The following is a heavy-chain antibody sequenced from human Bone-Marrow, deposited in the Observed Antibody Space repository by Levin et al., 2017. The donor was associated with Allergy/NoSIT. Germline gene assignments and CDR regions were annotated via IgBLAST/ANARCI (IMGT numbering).Heavy chain of an antibody. D-gene: IGHD7-27*01. V-gene: IGHV4/OR15-8*01. J-gene: IGHJ4*02. CDR2: IYYTGSA. CDR3: ARPRGPGD. CDR1: GGSLTSSNW. Sequence: ESLKISCSVSGGSLTSSNWWAWVRQPPGKGLEWIGEIYYTGSANYNPSLKSRVTITVDKSKTQFFLTLTSVTAADTAIYYCARPRGPGDWGQGTRVTVSP.